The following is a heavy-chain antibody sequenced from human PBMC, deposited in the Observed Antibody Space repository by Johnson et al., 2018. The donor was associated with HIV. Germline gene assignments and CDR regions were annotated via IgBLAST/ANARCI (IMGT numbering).Heavy chain of an antibody. CDR3: ARGPILEWLSGDGFDM. D-gene: IGHD3-3*01. Sequence: QVQLVESGGGVVQPGRSLRLSCAASGFRFSTYALHWVRQTPGKGLEWVALISDDGSKIYHADSVKGRFTISRDNYKNTLYLQMNSLRVEDTAMYYCARGPILEWLSGDGFDMWGQGTMVTV. CDR2: ISDDGSKI. J-gene: IGHJ3*02. V-gene: IGHV3-30*04. CDR1: GFRFSTYA.